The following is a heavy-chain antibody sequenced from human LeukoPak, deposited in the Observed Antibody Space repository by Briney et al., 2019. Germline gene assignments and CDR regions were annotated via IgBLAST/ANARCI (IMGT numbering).Heavy chain of an antibody. CDR2: INPNSGGT. J-gene: IGHJ4*02. CDR3: ARAPLGLPFDY. V-gene: IGHV1-2*02. CDR1: GYTFTGYY. Sequence: ASVKVSFKASGYTFTGYYMHWVRQAPGQGLEWMAWINPNSGGTNYAQKFQGRVTMTRDTSISTAHMELSRLTSDDTAVYYCARAPLGLPFDYWGQGSLVTVSS.